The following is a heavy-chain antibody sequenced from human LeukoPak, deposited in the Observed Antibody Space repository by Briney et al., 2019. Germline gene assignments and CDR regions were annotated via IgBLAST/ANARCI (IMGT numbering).Heavy chain of an antibody. V-gene: IGHV1-18*01. J-gene: IGHJ4*02. Sequence: GAAVKVSCKASGYTFTSYGISRVRQAPGQGLEWMGWISAYNGNTNYAQKHQGRATMTTDTSTSTAYMELRSLRSDDTAVYYCARVAPSGSYSQTDYWGQGALVTVSS. D-gene: IGHD1-26*01. CDR1: GYTFTSYG. CDR2: ISAYNGNT. CDR3: ARVAPSGSYSQTDY.